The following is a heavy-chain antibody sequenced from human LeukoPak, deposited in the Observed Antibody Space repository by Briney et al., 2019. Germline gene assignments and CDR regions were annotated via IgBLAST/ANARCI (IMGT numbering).Heavy chain of an antibody. CDR2: IIPIFGTA. J-gene: IGHJ4*02. Sequence: SVKVSCKASGGTFSSYAISWVRQAPGQGLEWMGGIIPIFGTANYAQKFQGRVTITADESTSTAYMELSSLRSEDTAVYYCARRAPATYDSSRVYDYWGQGTLVTVSS. D-gene: IGHD3-22*01. CDR1: GGTFSSYA. CDR3: ARRAPATYDSSRVYDY. V-gene: IGHV1-69*01.